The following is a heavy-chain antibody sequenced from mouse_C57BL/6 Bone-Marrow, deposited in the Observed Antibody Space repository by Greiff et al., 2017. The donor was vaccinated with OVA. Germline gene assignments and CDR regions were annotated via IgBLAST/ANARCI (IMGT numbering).Heavy chain of an antibody. Sequence: EVKLVESGGDLVKPGGSLKLSCAASGFTFSSYGMSWVRQTPDKRLEWVATISSGGSYTYYPDSVKGRFTISRDNAKNTLYLQMSSLKSEDTAMYYCARRWLPYWGQGTLVTVSA. CDR2: ISSGGSYT. CDR1: GFTFSSYG. J-gene: IGHJ3*01. V-gene: IGHV5-6*01. CDR3: ARRWLPY.